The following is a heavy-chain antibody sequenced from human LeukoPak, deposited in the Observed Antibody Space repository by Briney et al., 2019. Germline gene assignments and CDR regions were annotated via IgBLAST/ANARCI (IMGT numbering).Heavy chain of an antibody. Sequence: ASVKLSCTASGATFSSYAISWVRQAPGQGLEWRGGIIPIFGTANYAQKFQGRVTITTDESTSTAYMELSSLRSEDTAVYYCARATREYSSSPRPPLDYYYYMDVWGKGTTVTVSS. V-gene: IGHV1-69*05. D-gene: IGHD6-6*01. CDR3: ARATREYSSSPRPPLDYYYYMDV. CDR2: IIPIFGTA. CDR1: GATFSSYA. J-gene: IGHJ6*03.